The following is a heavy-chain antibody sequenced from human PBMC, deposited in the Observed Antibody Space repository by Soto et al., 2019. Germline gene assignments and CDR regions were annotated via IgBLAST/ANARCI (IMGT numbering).Heavy chain of an antibody. CDR2: ISSSSSYI. V-gene: IGHV3-21*01. CDR1: GFTFSSYA. CDR3: ARDPSYSYGFFDY. D-gene: IGHD5-18*01. J-gene: IGHJ4*02. Sequence: PGGSLRLSCSASGFTFSSYAMHWVRQAPGKGLEWVSSISSSSSYIYYADSVKGRFTISRDNAKNSLYLQMNSLRAEDTAVYYCARDPSYSYGFFDYWGQGTLVTVSS.